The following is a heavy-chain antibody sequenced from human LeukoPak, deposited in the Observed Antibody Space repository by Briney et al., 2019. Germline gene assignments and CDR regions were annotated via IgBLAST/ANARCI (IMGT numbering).Heavy chain of an antibody. Sequence: SQTLSLTCTVSGGSISSGSYYWRWIRQPAGKGLEWLGRIYTSVSTNYNPSLKSRVTISVDTSKNQFSLKLSSVTAADTAVYYCARELVSEMDYWGQGTLVTGSS. CDR1: GGSISSGSYY. V-gene: IGHV4-61*02. J-gene: IGHJ4*02. CDR2: IYTSVST. D-gene: IGHD5-24*01. CDR3: ARELVSEMDY.